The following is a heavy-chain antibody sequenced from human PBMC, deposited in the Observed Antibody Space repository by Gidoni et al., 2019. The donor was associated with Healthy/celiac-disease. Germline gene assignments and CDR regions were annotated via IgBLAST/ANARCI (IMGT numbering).Heavy chain of an antibody. Sequence: QVQLQQWGAGLMKPPESLTLTCAVYGGSFSGYYRSWSRLPPGKGLEWIGEVNHSGSTNYNPTLKSRVSISVDMSKNQFSLTLSSVTAADTAVYYCARTPPGGWYSYGHDYWGQGTLVTVSS. CDR2: VNHSGST. V-gene: IGHV4-34*01. D-gene: IGHD5-18*01. J-gene: IGHJ4*02. CDR1: GGSFSGYY. CDR3: ARTPPGGWYSYGHDY.